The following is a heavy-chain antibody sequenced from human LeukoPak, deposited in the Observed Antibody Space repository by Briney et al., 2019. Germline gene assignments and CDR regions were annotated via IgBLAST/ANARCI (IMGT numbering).Heavy chain of an antibody. CDR1: GFTFDDYA. Sequence: GRSLRLACAASGFTFDDYAMHWVRQAPGKGLEWVSGISWNSGSIGYADSVKGRFTISRDNAKNSLYLQMNSLRAEDTALYYCAKARRGYDRSGFDYWGQGTLVTVSS. V-gene: IGHV3-9*01. CDR2: ISWNSGSI. J-gene: IGHJ4*02. CDR3: AKARRGYDRSGFDY. D-gene: IGHD5-12*01.